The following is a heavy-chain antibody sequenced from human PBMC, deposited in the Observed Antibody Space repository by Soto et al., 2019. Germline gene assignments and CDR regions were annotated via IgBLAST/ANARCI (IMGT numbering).Heavy chain of an antibody. CDR1: EITFLSRA. D-gene: IGHD3-10*01. J-gene: IGHJ4*02. V-gene: IGHV3-23*01. CDR3: ARGSKDSYPGSRVFDL. CDR2: TTDSGGDT. Sequence: WGSLRLSCVASEITFLSRAMIFFRHSPFEGLEWVSTTTDSGGDTKYADSVRGRFTISRDNSKNTLYLQMGSLRADDSAVYYCARGSKDSYPGSRVFDLWGRGTLVTVSS.